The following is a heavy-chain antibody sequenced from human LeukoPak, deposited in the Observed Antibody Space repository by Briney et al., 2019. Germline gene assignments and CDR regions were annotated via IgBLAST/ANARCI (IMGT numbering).Heavy chain of an antibody. CDR2: INPKSGGT. D-gene: IGHD3-16*01. J-gene: IGHJ4*02. V-gene: IGHV1-2*02. CDR1: GYGFTDFY. CDR3: VRDSRGGGSGFFD. Sequence: ASVKVSCRASGYGFTDFYLHWVRQASGQGPVWMGGINPKSGGTNYAQQFRGSVTMARDTSIGTVYMELSRLISAATALYYCVRDSRGGGSGFFDWGLGTLVTVSS.